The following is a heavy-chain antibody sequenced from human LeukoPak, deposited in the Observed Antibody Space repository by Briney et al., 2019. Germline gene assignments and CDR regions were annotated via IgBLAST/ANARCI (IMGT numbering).Heavy chain of an antibody. CDR2: ISGSGGST. J-gene: IGHJ4*02. D-gene: IGHD5-24*01. Sequence: GESLRLSCAASGFTFSSYAMSWVRQAPGKGLEWVSAISGSGGSTYYADSVKGRFTISRDNSKNTLYLQMNSLRAEDTAVYYCAKVGEMATILHWGQGTLVTVSS. V-gene: IGHV3-23*01. CDR1: GFTFSSYA. CDR3: AKVGEMATILH.